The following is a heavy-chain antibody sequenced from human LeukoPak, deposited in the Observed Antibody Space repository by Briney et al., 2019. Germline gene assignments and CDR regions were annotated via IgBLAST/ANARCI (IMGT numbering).Heavy chain of an antibody. CDR1: GYTFTSYG. CDR3: ARALTVVGTTVEYFDY. D-gene: IGHD1-14*01. J-gene: IGHJ4*02. V-gene: IGHV1-18*01. CDR2: ISAYNGNT. Sequence: ASVKVSCKASGYTFTSYGISWVRQAPGQGLEWMGWISAYNGNTNYAQKLQGRVTMTTDTSTSTAYMELRSLRSDDTAVYYCARALTVVGTTVEYFDYWGQRTLVTVSS.